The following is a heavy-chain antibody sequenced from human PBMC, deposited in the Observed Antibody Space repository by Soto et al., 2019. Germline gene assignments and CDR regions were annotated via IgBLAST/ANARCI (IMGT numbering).Heavy chain of an antibody. D-gene: IGHD6-6*01. CDR1: GITFSSYS. Sequence: EVQLVESGGGLVKPGGSLRLSCAASGITFSSYSMNWVRQAPGKGLEWVSSISSTGTYIDYADSVKGRFTISRDNAKNSLFLQMDSLRAEDAALYYCARETNPYSSSSHAFDIWGPGTMVTVSS. CDR3: ARETNPYSSSSHAFDI. CDR2: ISSTGTYI. V-gene: IGHV3-21*01. J-gene: IGHJ3*02.